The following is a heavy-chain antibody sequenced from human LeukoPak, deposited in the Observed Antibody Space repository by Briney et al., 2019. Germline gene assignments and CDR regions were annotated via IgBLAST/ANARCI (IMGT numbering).Heavy chain of an antibody. J-gene: IGHJ4*02. D-gene: IGHD3-3*01. CDR3: ARRNGGYDFWSGSPYYFDY. CDR2: IFSSGST. Sequence: SETLSLTCTVSGGSISDYYWSWIRQPAGKGLEWIGRIFSSGSTNYNPSLRSRVTMSVDSSKSQFSLKLTSVTAADTAVYYCARRNGGYDFWSGSPYYFDYWGQGTLVTVSS. V-gene: IGHV4-4*07. CDR1: GGSISDYY.